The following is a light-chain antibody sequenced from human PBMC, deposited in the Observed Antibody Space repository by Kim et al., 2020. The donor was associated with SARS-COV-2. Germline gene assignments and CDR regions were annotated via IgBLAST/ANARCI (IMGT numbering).Light chain of an antibody. J-gene: IGKJ2*01. CDR1: QSLLYSNGDNY. CDR2: LVS. CDR3: MLTLQTPT. V-gene: IGKV2-28*01. Sequence: GAPASISCSPSQSLLYSNGDNYLISYLQKPGQSPQPLSYLVSNRASGVPVRFSGSGSGTDFTLKISRVYAEDVGVYCCMLTLQTPTFGQATKLEI.